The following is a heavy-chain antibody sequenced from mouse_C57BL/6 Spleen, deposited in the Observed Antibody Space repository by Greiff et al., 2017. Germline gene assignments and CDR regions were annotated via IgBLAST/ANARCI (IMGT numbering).Heavy chain of an antibody. J-gene: IGHJ2*01. Sequence: QVQLQQSGPELVKPGASVKISCKASGYAFSSSWMNWVKQRPGKGLEWIGRIYPGDGDTNYNGKFKGKATLTADKSSSTAYMQLSSLTSEDSAVYFCARENYYGSSYDDYWGQGTTLTVSS. CDR3: ARENYYGSSYDDY. D-gene: IGHD1-1*01. V-gene: IGHV1-82*01. CDR1: GYAFSSSW. CDR2: IYPGDGDT.